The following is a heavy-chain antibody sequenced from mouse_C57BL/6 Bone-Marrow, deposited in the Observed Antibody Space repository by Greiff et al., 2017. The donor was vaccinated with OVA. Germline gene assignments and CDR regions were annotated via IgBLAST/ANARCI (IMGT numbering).Heavy chain of an antibody. Sequence: VQLQQSGPELVKPGASVKISCKASGYTFTDYYMNWVKQSHGKSLEWIGDINPNNCGTSYNQKFKGKATLTVDKSSSTAYMELRSLTSEDSAVYYCARDYYGSSWYFDVWGTGTTVTVSS. CDR2: INPNNCGT. J-gene: IGHJ1*03. D-gene: IGHD1-1*01. CDR1: GYTFTDYY. CDR3: ARDYYGSSWYFDV. V-gene: IGHV1-26*01.